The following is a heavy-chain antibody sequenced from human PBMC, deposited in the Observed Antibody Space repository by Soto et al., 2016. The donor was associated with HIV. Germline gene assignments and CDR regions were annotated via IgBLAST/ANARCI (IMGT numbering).Heavy chain of an antibody. V-gene: IGHV3-30*03. J-gene: IGHJ4*02. CDR2: ISYDGTDK. D-gene: IGHD3-10*01. Sequence: VQLVESGGGVVQPGRSLRLSCAASRFTFSTYGMHWVRQAPGKGLEWVAFISYDGTDKYYADSVKGRFTISRDNSKNTLYLQMNSLRPEDTALYYCTRDDFGFGASPRDHWGQGTLVTVSS. CDR3: TRDDFGFGASPRDH. CDR1: RFTFSTYG.